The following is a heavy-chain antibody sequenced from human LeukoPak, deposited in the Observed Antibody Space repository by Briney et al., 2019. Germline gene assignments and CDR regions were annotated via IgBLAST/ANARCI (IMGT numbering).Heavy chain of an antibody. CDR2: INSDGSDT. Sequence: GGSLRLSCAASGFTFSRYWMQWVRQAPGKGLVWVSHINSDGSDTTYADSVKGRFTISRDNAKNTLYLQMNSLRAEDTAVYYCVRDDYGVDYWGQGTLVTVSS. J-gene: IGHJ4*02. D-gene: IGHD4-17*01. CDR1: GFTFSRYW. CDR3: VRDDYGVDY. V-gene: IGHV3-74*01.